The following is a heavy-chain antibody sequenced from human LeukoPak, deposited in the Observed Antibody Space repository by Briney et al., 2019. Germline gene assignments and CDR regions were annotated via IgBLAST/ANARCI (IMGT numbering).Heavy chain of an antibody. CDR1: GYTFTSYG. J-gene: IGHJ4*02. CDR3: ARVVIHYDILTGYLGSIRGYQPDY. Sequence: RASVKVSCKASGYTFTSYGISWVRQAPGQGLEWMGWTSAYNGNTNYAQKLQGRVTMTTDTSTSTAYMELRSLRSDDTAVYYCARVVIHYDILTGYLGSIRGYQPDYWGQGTLVTVSS. CDR2: TSAYNGNT. D-gene: IGHD3-9*01. V-gene: IGHV1-18*01.